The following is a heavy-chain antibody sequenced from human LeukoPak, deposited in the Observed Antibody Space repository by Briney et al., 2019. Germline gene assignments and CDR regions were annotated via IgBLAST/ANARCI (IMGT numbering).Heavy chain of an antibody. CDR1: GFTFSTYA. D-gene: IGHD4-17*01. J-gene: IGHJ4*02. V-gene: IGHV3-23*01. CDR2: ISNSGDST. CDR3: AKTLHYGHYGKFDY. Sequence: GGSLRLSCAASGFTFSTYAMNWVRQAPGKGLEWVSAISNSGDSTYYADSVKGRFTISRDNSKNTLYLQMNSLRAEDTAVYYCAKTLHYGHYGKFDYWGQGTLVTVSS.